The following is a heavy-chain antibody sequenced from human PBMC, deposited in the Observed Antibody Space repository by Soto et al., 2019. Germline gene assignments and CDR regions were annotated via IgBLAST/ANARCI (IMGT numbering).Heavy chain of an antibody. Sequence: GSLRLSCAASGFTFSSYGMHWVRQAPGKGLEWVAVISYDGSNKCYADSVKGRFTISRDNSKNTLYLQMNSLRAEDTAVYYCAKEGEGTTPHYYYYGMDVWGQGTTVTVSS. CDR3: AKEGEGTTPHYYYYGMDV. CDR2: ISYDGSNK. J-gene: IGHJ6*02. CDR1: GFTFSSYG. D-gene: IGHD1-26*01. V-gene: IGHV3-30*18.